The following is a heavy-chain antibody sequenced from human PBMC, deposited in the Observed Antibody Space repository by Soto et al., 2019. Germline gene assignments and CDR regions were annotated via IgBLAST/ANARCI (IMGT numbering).Heavy chain of an antibody. CDR3: ARSITIFGVATMGY. V-gene: IGHV1-8*01. CDR1: GYTFTSYD. Sequence: RASVKVSCKASGYTFTSYDINWVRQATGQGLEWMGWMNPNSGNTGYAQKFQGRVTMTRNTSISTAYMELSSLRSEDTAVYYCARSITIFGVATMGYWGQGTLVTVSS. J-gene: IGHJ4*02. CDR2: MNPNSGNT. D-gene: IGHD3-3*01.